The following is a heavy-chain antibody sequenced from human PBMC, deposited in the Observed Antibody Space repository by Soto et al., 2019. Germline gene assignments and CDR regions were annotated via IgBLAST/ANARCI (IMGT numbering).Heavy chain of an antibody. CDR1: GFTFSSYA. J-gene: IGHJ4*02. CDR2: ISYDGSNK. CDR3: ARDPHGGSYYLDY. Sequence: QVQLVESGGGVVQPGRSLRLSCAASGFTFSSYAMHWVRQAPGKGLEWVAVISYDGSNKYYADSVKGRFTISRDNSKNTLYLQMNSLRAEDTAVYYCARDPHGGSYYLDYWGQETLVTVSS. V-gene: IGHV3-30-3*01. D-gene: IGHD1-26*01.